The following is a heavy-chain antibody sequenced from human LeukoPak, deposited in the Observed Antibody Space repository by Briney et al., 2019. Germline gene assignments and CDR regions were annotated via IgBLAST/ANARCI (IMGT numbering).Heavy chain of an antibody. Sequence: PGGSLRLSCATSGFTFSNYAMSWVRQAPGKGLEWVSIISDSAVGTYYTDSVKGRFTISRDNSNNTLYLQMNSLRVEDTAVYYCAPDPNKWLRNYWGQGTLVTVSS. V-gene: IGHV3-23*01. D-gene: IGHD5-12*01. CDR3: APDPNKWLRNY. CDR1: GFTFSNYA. CDR2: ISDSAVGT. J-gene: IGHJ4*02.